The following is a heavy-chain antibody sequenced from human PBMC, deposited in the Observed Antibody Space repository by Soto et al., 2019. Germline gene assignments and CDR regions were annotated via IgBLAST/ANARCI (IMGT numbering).Heavy chain of an antibody. CDR1: GGSFDDFY. CDR2: ISHDGGT. Sequence: TLSLNCAFYGGSFDDFYWSWVRQSPGKGLEWVREISHDGGTNYSPSLASRVSISVDTSKNQFSLHLRSVTAADTGLYYCARGQLVWYGDLTPYHRDMDVWGQGTTVTVSS. CDR3: ARGQLVWYGDLTPYHRDMDV. V-gene: IGHV4-34*01. J-gene: IGHJ6*02. D-gene: IGHD3-10*01.